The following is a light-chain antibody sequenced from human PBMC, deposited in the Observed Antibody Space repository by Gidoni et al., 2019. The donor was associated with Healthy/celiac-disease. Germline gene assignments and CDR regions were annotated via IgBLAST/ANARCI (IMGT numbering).Light chain of an antibody. Sequence: DIQMTQSPSSLSASVGDRVTITCRASQGISNYLAWYQQKPGKVPKLLIYAASTLQSGVPSRLSGSGSGKDFTLTISSRQPEDVATYYCQKYNSAPRTFGQGTKVEIK. CDR1: QGISNY. CDR3: QKYNSAPRT. CDR2: AAS. J-gene: IGKJ1*01. V-gene: IGKV1-27*01.